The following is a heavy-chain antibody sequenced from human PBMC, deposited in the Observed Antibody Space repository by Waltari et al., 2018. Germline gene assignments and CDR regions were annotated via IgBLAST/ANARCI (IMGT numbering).Heavy chain of an antibody. CDR2: MYSSSTT. CDR1: GLFVCSKY. CDR3: ARGSAFSGYFDL. J-gene: IGHJ4*02. D-gene: IGHD6-19*01. Sequence: EVQLVETGGTLIRRGGSLRLSCSASGLFVCSKYMRWVRQAPGKGLEWVSVMYSSSTTYYADSVKGRFTISRDNSKNTLYLEMNSLRAEDTAVYYCARGSAFSGYFDLWGQGTPVTVSS. V-gene: IGHV3-53*02.